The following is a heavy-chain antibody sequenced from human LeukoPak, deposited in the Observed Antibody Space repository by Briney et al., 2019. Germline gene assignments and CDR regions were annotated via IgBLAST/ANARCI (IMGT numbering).Heavy chain of an antibody. CDR1: GYTFTTYG. CDR2: ISTYNGNP. J-gene: IGHJ4*02. D-gene: IGHD6-13*01. CDR3: ARDSGRIAANFDY. V-gene: IGHV1-18*01. Sequence: ASVKDSCKASGYTFTTYGISWVRQAPGQGLEWMGWISTYNGNPTYVQNLQGRVTMTTDTSTSTAYMELRSLRSDDTAVYYCARDSGRIAANFDYWGQGTLVTVSS.